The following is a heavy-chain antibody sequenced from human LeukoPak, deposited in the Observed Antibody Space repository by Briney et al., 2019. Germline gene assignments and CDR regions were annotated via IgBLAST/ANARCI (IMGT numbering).Heavy chain of an antibody. J-gene: IGHJ3*01. Sequence: GRSLRLSCAASGFTFSSDWMSWVRQAPGKGLECVARIKQDGSAKYYVDSVNGRFTISRDNAENSLDLQMNSLRADDTAVYYCARDKTTAHVFDVWGQGPRVIVSS. CDR1: GFTFSSDW. D-gene: IGHD1-14*01. CDR3: ARDKTTAHVFDV. V-gene: IGHV3-7*01. CDR2: IKQDGSAK.